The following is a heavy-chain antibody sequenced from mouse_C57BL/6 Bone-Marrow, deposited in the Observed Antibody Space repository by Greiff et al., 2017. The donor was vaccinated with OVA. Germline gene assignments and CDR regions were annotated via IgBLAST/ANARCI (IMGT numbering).Heavy chain of an antibody. J-gene: IGHJ4*01. D-gene: IGHD1-1*01. V-gene: IGHV1-81*01. Sequence: VKVVESGAELARPGASVKLSCKASGYTFTSYGISWVKQRTGQGLEWIGEIYPRSGNTYYNEKFKGKATLTADKSSSTAYMELRSLTSEDSAVYFCAHYYGSTYYYAMDYWGQGTSVTVSS. CDR3: AHYYGSTYYYAMDY. CDR2: IYPRSGNT. CDR1: GYTFTSYG.